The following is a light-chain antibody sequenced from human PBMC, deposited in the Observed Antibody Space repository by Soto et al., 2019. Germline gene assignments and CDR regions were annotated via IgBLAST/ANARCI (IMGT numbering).Light chain of an antibody. CDR2: GAS. J-gene: IGKJ1*01. Sequence: EIVMTQSPATLSVSPGERATLSCRASQSFSSNLAWYQQKPGQAPRLLIYGASTRATGIPARFSGSGSGPEFTLTIRSLHAEDLAVYYCQQYNNRPPWTFGQGTKWAIK. CDR3: QQYNNRPPWT. CDR1: QSFSSN. V-gene: IGKV3-15*01.